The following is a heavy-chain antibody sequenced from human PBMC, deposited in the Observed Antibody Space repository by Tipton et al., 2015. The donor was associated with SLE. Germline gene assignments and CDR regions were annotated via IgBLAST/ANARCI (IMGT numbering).Heavy chain of an antibody. V-gene: IGHV4-61*02. CDR1: GGSISSGSYY. Sequence: TLSLTCTVSGGSISSGSYYWSWIRQPAGKGLEWIGRIYTSGSTNYNPSLKSRVTISVDTSKNRFSLKLSSVTAADTAVYYCARDEAAAGNEHWGQGTLVTVSS. CDR3: ARDEAAAGNEH. J-gene: IGHJ1*01. D-gene: IGHD6-13*01. CDR2: IYTSGST.